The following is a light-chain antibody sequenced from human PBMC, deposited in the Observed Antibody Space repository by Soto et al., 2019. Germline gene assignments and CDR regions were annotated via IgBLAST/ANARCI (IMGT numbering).Light chain of an antibody. J-gene: IGKJ5*01. CDR3: QQYGSSPPIT. CDR2: GAS. Sequence: EIVLTQSPGTLSLSPGERATLSCRASQGVSSSYLAWYQQKPGQAPRLLIYGASSRATGIPDRFSGSGSGTDFTLSISRLEPEDSPVYYCQQYGSSPPITFGQGTRLEIK. V-gene: IGKV3-20*01. CDR1: QGVSSSY.